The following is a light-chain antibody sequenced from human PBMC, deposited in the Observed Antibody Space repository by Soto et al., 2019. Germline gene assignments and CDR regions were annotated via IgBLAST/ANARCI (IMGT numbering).Light chain of an antibody. CDR3: QQYGNWPPTT. V-gene: IGKV3-15*01. CDR2: GAS. Sequence: EIVMTQSPATLSVSLGERATLSCRASQSVGTKLAWYQQRPGQAPRLLIFGASTRATGIPARFSGSGSGTEFTLTISSLQSEDFALYYCQQYGNWPPTTFGQGTKVDIK. CDR1: QSVGTK. J-gene: IGKJ1*01.